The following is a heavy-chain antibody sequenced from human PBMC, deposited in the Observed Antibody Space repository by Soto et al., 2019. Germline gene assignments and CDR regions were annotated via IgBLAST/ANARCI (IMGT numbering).Heavy chain of an antibody. V-gene: IGHV1-18*04. CDR2: ISAYNGNT. J-gene: IGHJ6*02. D-gene: IGHD2-2*01. Sequence: ASVKVSCKASGYTFTSYGISWVRQAPGQGLEWMGWISAYNGNTNYAQKLQGRVTMTTDTSTSTAYMELRSLRSDDTAVYYCASYPRRKACSSTSCAPGYYYYGMDVWGQGTTGTVSS. CDR3: ASYPRRKACSSTSCAPGYYYYGMDV. CDR1: GYTFTSYG.